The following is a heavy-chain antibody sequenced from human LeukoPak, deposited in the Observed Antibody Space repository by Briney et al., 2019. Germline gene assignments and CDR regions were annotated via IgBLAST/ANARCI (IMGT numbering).Heavy chain of an antibody. CDR2: IKQDGSEK. V-gene: IGHV3-7*03. D-gene: IGHD3-9*01. CDR3: ARSHLTGYYNGFDY. J-gene: IGHJ4*02. CDR1: GFTFSSYW. Sequence: GGSLRLSCAASGFTFSSYWMSWVRQAPGKGLEWVANIKQDGSEKYYVDSVKGRFTISRDNAKNSLYLQMNSLRAEDTAVYYCARSHLTGYYNGFDYWSQGTLVTVSS.